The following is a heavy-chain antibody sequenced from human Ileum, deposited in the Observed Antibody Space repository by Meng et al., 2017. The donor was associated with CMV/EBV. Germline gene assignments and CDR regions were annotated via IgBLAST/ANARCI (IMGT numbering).Heavy chain of an antibody. D-gene: IGHD5-24*01. V-gene: IGHV1-2*02. CDR3: AKWGQSRDWPPDPFDP. CDR1: AYTFTGYY. J-gene: IGHJ5*02. Sequence: GNRVQSGAGVKKPGASVKVSCKASAYTFTGYYMQWVRQAPGQGLEWMGWINPNSGGTEYAEKFQGRVTMTRDTSISTVYMELNSLRFDDTAVYYCAKWGQSRDWPPDPFDPWGQGTLVTVSS. CDR2: INPNSGGT.